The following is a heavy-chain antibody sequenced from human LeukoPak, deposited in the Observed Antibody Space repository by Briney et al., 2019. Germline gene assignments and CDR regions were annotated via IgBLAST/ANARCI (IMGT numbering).Heavy chain of an antibody. Sequence: GGSLRLSCAASGFTFSDYWMSWVRQAPGKGLEWVASIKKDGSETYYVDSVRGRFTISRDDAKRSLYVQMNSLRAEDTAVYYCARDPARYSGTTFDYWGQGTLVTVSS. CDR1: GFTFSDYW. CDR2: IKKDGSET. D-gene: IGHD1-26*01. J-gene: IGHJ4*02. CDR3: ARDPARYSGTTFDY. V-gene: IGHV3-7*01.